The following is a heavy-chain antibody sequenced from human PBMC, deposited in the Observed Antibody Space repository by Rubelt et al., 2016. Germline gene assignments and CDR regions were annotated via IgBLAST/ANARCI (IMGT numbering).Heavy chain of an antibody. V-gene: IGHV4-38-2*02. J-gene: IGHJ4*02. D-gene: IGHD1-26*01. CDR2: IYHSGST. Sequence: QVQLQESGPGLVKPSETLSLTCTVSGYSISSGYYWGWIRQPPGKGLEWIGSIYHSGSTYYNPALERGLPISGDTAKNQVSLKLSSVTATDTAVYYCARVLSSGSRLDRWGQGTLVTVSS. CDR1: GYSISSGYY. CDR3: ARVLSSGSRLDR.